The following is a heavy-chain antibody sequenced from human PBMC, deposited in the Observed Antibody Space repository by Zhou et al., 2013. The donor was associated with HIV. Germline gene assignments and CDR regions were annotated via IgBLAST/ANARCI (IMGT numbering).Heavy chain of an antibody. D-gene: IGHD2-15*01. J-gene: IGHJ4*01. Sequence: QVQLVQSGAEVKRPGSSVKVSCKSSGYDFNRHNVNWVRQAPGQGLEWLGGTIPIFQTPKYAQNFEDRLTITRDDSSSISYMELSSLTSEDTATYYCVRIACSGGSCYSDYWG. CDR1: GYDFNRHN. CDR2: TIPIFQTP. CDR3: VRIACSGGSCYSDY. V-gene: IGHV1-69*05.